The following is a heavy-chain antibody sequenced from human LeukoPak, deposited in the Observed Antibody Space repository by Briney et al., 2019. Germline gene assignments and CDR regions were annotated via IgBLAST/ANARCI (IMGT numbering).Heavy chain of an antibody. J-gene: IGHJ3*01. CDR3: ARDRRGEKDFDV. Sequence: GGSLRLSCAASGISVSNDYMSWVRQAPGKGLEWVSAIYAGGYTRDAASVKGRFSISRHNSKNTVYLQMDNLRPEDTAVYYCARDRRGEKDFDVWGPGTMVTVSS. CDR1: GISVSNDY. V-gene: IGHV3-53*04. CDR2: IYAGGYT.